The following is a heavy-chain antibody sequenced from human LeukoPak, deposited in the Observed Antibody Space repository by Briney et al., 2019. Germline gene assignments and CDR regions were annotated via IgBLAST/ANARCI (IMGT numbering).Heavy chain of an antibody. D-gene: IGHD6-19*01. CDR1: GGSISSYY. J-gene: IGHJ3*02. CDR3: ARVSGWYDWAFDI. Sequence: PSETLSLTCTVSGGSISSYYWSWIRQPPGKGLEWIGYSYYSGSTNYNPSLKSRVTISVDTSKNQFSLKLSSVTAADTAVYYCARVSGWYDWAFDIWGQGTMVTVSS. V-gene: IGHV4-59*01. CDR2: SYYSGST.